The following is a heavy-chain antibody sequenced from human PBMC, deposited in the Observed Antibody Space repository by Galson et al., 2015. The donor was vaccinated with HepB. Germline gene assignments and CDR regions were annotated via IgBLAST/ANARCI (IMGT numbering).Heavy chain of an antibody. CDR2: ISSSSSYI. CDR3: ARAGNYYYYGMDV. J-gene: IGHJ6*02. V-gene: IGHV3-21*01. Sequence: SLRLSCAASGFTFSSYSMNWVRQAPGKGLEWVSSISSSSSYIYYADSVKGRFTISRDNAKNSLYLQMNSLRAEDTAVYYCARAGNYYYYGMDVWGQGTTVTVSS. CDR1: GFTFSSYS.